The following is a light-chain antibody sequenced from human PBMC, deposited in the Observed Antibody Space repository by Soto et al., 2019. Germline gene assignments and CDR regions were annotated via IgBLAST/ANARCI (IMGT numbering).Light chain of an antibody. V-gene: IGKV3-20*01. J-gene: IGKJ2*01. Sequence: EIVLTQSPGTLSLSPGEGATLSCRASQIVDSNYLAWYQQKPGQAPRLLFYGAASRAAAVPARFSGSGSGTDFTLTISRLEPEDLAAYHCQQYGSSPLTFGQGTKLEIK. CDR1: QIVDSNY. CDR2: GAA. CDR3: QQYGSSPLT.